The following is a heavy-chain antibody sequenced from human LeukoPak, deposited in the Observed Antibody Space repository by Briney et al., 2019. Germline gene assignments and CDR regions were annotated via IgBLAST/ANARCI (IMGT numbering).Heavy chain of an antibody. Sequence: SETLSLTCAVYGGSFSGYYWSWIRQPPGKGLEWIGEINHSGSTNYNPSLKSQVTISVDTSKNQFSLKLSSVTAADTAVYYCAGLGVTALDYWGQGTLVTVSS. D-gene: IGHD2-21*02. CDR3: AGLGVTALDY. CDR2: INHSGST. V-gene: IGHV4-34*01. CDR1: GGSFSGYY. J-gene: IGHJ4*02.